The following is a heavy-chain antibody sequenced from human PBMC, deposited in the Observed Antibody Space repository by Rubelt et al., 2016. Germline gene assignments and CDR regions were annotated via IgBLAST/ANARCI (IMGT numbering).Heavy chain of an antibody. D-gene: IGHD6-13*01. CDR3: AKDMGAAGTDFDY. CDR1: GFTVSSNY. J-gene: IGHJ4*02. Sequence: VQLVESGGGLVKPGGSLRLSCAASGFTVSSNYMSWVRQAPGKGLEWVSVIYSGGSTYYADSVKGSFTISRGISKNTLYLQMNSLRAEDTAVYYCAKDMGAAGTDFDYWGQGTLVTVSS. V-gene: IGHV3-66*01. CDR2: IYSGGST.